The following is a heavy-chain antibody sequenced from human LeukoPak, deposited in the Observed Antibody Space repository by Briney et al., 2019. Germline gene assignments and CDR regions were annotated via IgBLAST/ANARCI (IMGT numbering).Heavy chain of an antibody. J-gene: IGHJ6*03. Sequence: ASVKVSCKASGYTFTSYYMHWVRQAPGQGLEWMGIINPSGGSTSYAQKFQGRVTMTRDMSTSTVYMELSSLRSEDTAVYYCARDGYVKGGQWFGESIHYYYYMDVWGKGTTVTVSS. D-gene: IGHD3-10*01. V-gene: IGHV1-46*01. CDR3: ARDGYVKGGQWFGESIHYYYYMDV. CDR2: INPSGGST. CDR1: GYTFTSYY.